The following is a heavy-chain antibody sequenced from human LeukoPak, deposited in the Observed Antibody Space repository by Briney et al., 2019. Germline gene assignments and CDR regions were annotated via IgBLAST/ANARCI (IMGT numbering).Heavy chain of an antibody. D-gene: IGHD6-13*01. V-gene: IGHV3-23*01. CDR1: GFTFSSYA. CDR2: ISGSGGST. Sequence: PGGSLRLSCAASGFTFSSYAMSWVRQAPGKGLEWVSAISGSGGSTYYADSVKGRFTISRDNSKNTLYLQMNGLRAEDTAVYYCSSSTSYFDYWGQGTLVTVSS. J-gene: IGHJ4*02. CDR3: SSSTSYFDY.